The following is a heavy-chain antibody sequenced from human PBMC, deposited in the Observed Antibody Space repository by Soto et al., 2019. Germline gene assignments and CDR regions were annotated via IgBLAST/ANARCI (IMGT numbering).Heavy chain of an antibody. CDR1: GFTFSSYW. V-gene: IGHV3-7*04. D-gene: IGHD3-22*01. CDR2: IKQDGSEK. Sequence: GGSLRLSCAASGFTFSSYWMSWVRQAPGKGLEWVANIKQDGSEKYYVDSVKGRFTISRDNARNSLYLQMNSLRAEDTAVYYCARFYYDSSGYLPSPYYYYYGMDVWGQGTTVTVSS. CDR3: ARFYYDSSGYLPSPYYYYYGMDV. J-gene: IGHJ6*02.